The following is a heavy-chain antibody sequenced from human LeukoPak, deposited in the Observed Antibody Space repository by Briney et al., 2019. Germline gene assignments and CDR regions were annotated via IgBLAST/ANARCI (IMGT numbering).Heavy chain of an antibody. CDR1: GFTFSSYA. J-gene: IGHJ4*02. CDR3: ARARSGSAYYFDY. CDR2: ISGSGGST. D-gene: IGHD1-26*01. Sequence: AGGSLRLSCAASGFTFSSYAMSWVRQAPGKGLEWVSAISGSGGSTYYADSVKGRFTISRDNSKNTLYLQMNSLRAEDTAVYYCARARSGSAYYFDYWGQGTLVTVSS. V-gene: IGHV3-23*01.